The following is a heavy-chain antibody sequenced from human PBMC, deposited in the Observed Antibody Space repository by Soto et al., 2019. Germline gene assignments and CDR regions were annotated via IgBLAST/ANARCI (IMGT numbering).Heavy chain of an antibody. CDR3: ARSLLQGDF. J-gene: IGHJ4*02. D-gene: IGHD2-21*01. Sequence: QVQLVQSGAEVKKPGASVKISCKASGYTFIHYYIHWVRQAPGQGLEWMAIINTNGGSTNYAQKFQGRVTVTSDTSTTTVSTELNSLESDDTAVYFCARSLLQGDFWGQGTLVTVSS. V-gene: IGHV1-46*01. CDR2: INTNGGST. CDR1: GYTFIHYY.